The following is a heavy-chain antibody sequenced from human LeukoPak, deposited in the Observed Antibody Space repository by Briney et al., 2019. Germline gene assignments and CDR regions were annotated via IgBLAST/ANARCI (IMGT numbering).Heavy chain of an antibody. CDR1: GFSFSSYG. V-gene: IGHV3-30*03. J-gene: IGHJ4*02. CDR3: ARKDNFDY. Sequence: GRSLRLSCAASGFSFSSYGMHWVRQAPGKGLEWLTVISYDGNTIYYADSVKGRFTISRDNAKNTLYLQMNSLRAEDTAVYYCARKDNFDYWGQGTLVTVSS. CDR2: ISYDGNTI.